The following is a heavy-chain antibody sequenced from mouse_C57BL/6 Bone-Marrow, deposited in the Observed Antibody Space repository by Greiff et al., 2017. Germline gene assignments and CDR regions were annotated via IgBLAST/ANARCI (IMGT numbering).Heavy chain of an antibody. CDR1: GYTFTDHT. D-gene: IGHD2-3*01. CDR3: ARLRGYDGYYTDAMDY. Sequence: VQLQQSDAELVKPGASVKISCKVSGYTFTDHTIHWMKQRPEQGLEWIGYIYPRDGSTKYNEKFKGKATLTADKSSSTAYMQLNSLTSEDSAVYFCARLRGYDGYYTDAMDYWGQGTSVTVSS. V-gene: IGHV1-78*01. J-gene: IGHJ4*01. CDR2: IYPRDGST.